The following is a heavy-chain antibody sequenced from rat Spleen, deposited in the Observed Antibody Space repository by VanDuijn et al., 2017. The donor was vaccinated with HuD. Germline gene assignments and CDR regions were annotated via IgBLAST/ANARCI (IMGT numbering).Heavy chain of an antibody. J-gene: IGHJ3*01. Sequence: QVQLKESGPGLVQPSQTLSLTCTVSGFSLSNYGVIWVRQPPGKGLEWMGVVWSDGDTSYNSSLTSRLSISRDTSKSQVFLSMSSLQTEDTATYYCARAGSAAISLGNWFAYWGQGTLVTVSS. D-gene: IGHD1-2*01. CDR1: GFSLSNYG. V-gene: IGHV2-32*01. CDR3: ARAGSAAISLGNWFAY. CDR2: VWSDGDT.